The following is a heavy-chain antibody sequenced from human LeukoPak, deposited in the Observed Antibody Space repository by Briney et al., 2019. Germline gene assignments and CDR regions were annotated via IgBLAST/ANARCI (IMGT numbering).Heavy chain of an antibody. V-gene: IGHV3-7*01. D-gene: IGHD1-14*01. CDR1: GLTFSGQW. CDR3: AYANHLTY. Sequence: PGGKVTLSCAASGLTFSGQWMNWVRQAPGQGLEWVANIKYDGSEEYYADSVKGRFTISRDNAKNSLSLQMNYVRAGDTAIYYCAYANHLTYWGQGTLHSLSS. J-gene: IGHJ1*01. CDR2: IKYDGSEE.